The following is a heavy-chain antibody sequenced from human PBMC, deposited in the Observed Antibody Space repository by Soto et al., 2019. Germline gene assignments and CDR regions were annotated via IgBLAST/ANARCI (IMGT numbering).Heavy chain of an antibody. V-gene: IGHV1-46*01. J-gene: IGHJ6*02. Sequence: QVQLVQSGAEVKKPGASVKVSCKASGYTFTSYYMHWVRQAPGQGLEWMGIINPSGGSTSYAQKFQGRVTMTRDTSTSTVYMELSSLRSEDTAVYYSARESADIVATTRVSGGMDVWGQGTTVTVSS. CDR3: ARESADIVATTRVSGGMDV. D-gene: IGHD5-12*01. CDR1: GYTFTSYY. CDR2: INPSGGST.